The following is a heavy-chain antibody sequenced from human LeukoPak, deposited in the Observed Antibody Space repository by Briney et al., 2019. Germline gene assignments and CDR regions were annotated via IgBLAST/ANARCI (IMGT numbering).Heavy chain of an antibody. D-gene: IGHD3-22*01. CDR2: INPSGGSA. Sequence: VASVTVSCKASGYTFTSYYMHWVRQAPGQGLEWMGIINPSGGSASYAQKFQGRVTMTRDTSTSTVCMEVSSLRSEDTAVYYCARDVASRGYYWDWGQGSLVTVSS. V-gene: IGHV1-46*01. CDR1: GYTFTSYY. J-gene: IGHJ4*02. CDR3: ARDVASRGYYWD.